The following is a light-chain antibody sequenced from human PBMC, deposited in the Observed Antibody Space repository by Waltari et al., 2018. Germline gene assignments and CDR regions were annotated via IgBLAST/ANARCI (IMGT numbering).Light chain of an antibody. CDR1: RRDVGGYHY. Sequence: QSALTQPASVSGSPGQSITISCTGSRRDVGGYHYVSWYQQHPGKAPKLMISDVNKRPSGVSNRFSGSKSDNTASLTISGLQAEDEAHYYCTSSTSSSTIVFGGGTKLTVL. CDR3: TSSTSSSTIV. J-gene: IGLJ2*01. CDR2: DVN. V-gene: IGLV2-14*03.